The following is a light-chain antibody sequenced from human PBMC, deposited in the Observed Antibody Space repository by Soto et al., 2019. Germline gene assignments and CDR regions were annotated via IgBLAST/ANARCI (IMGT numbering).Light chain of an antibody. CDR1: QSVNHN. CDR3: QQSNNWPYT. J-gene: IGKJ2*01. Sequence: EIVMTQSPATLSVSPGERATLSCRASQSVNHNLAWYQQKPGQAPRLLFYGASFRATGVPARFSGSGSGTDCTLTISSLQSEDFAISYCQQSNNWPYTFGQGTKLEIK. V-gene: IGKV3-15*01. CDR2: GAS.